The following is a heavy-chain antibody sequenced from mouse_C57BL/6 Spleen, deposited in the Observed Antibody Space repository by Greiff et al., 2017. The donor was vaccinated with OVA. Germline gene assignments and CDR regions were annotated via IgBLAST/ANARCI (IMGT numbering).Heavy chain of an antibody. V-gene: IGHV1-59*01. CDR2: IDPSDSYT. CDR1: GYTFTSYW. D-gene: IGHD1-1*01. CDR3: ARWGYGSSQGAMDY. J-gene: IGHJ4*01. Sequence: QVQLQQPGAELVRPGTSVKLSCKASGYTFTSYWMHWVKQRPGQGLEWIGVIDPSDSYTNYNQKFKGKATLTVDTSSSTAYMQLSRLTSEDSAVYYCARWGYGSSQGAMDYWGQGTSVTVSS.